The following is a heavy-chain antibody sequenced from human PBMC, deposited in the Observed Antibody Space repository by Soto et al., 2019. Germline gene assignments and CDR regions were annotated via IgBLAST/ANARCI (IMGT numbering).Heavy chain of an antibody. CDR1: GYKVSTWHNFTSYW. Sequence: PGESLKISCMGSGYKVSTWHNFTSYWIAWVRQMPGKGLEWMGIIYPGDSDTRYSPSFQGQVTISADKSISTAYLQWSSLKASDTAMYYCARPFSEYHDSSGYYVPFDYWGQGTLVTVSS. V-gene: IGHV5-51*01. CDR3: ARPFSEYHDSSGYYVPFDY. J-gene: IGHJ4*02. D-gene: IGHD3-22*01. CDR2: IYPGDSDT.